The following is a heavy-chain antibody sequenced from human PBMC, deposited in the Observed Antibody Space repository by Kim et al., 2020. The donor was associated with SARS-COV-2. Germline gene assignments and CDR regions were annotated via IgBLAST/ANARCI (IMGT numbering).Heavy chain of an antibody. CDR3: ARMDPGVVKVSWYFDL. J-gene: IGHJ2*01. Sequence: GGSLRLSCAASGFTFSDYYMSWIRQAPGKGLEWVSYISSSGSTIYYADSVKGRFTISRDNAKNSLYLRMNSLRAEDTAVYYCARMDPGVVKVSWYFDLWGRGTLVTVSS. D-gene: IGHD2-21*01. CDR2: ISSSGSTI. CDR1: GFTFSDYY. V-gene: IGHV3-11*04.